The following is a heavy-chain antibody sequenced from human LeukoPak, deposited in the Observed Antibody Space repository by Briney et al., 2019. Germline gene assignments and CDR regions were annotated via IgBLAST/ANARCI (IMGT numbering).Heavy chain of an antibody. CDR3: AKTPRANFWSGYFAH. J-gene: IGHJ4*02. CDR2: IKEDGSIK. D-gene: IGHD3-3*01. V-gene: IGHV3-7*03. CDR1: GFTFSSHW. Sequence: GGSLRLSCAATGFTFSSHWMTWVRQAPGKGLEWVANIKEDGSIKHYADSVKGRFIISRDNSKNTLYLQMNSLRAEDTAVYYCAKTPRANFWSGYFAHWGQGTLVTVSS.